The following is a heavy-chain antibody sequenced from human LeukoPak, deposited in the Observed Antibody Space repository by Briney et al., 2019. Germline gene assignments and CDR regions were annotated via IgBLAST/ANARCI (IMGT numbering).Heavy chain of an antibody. D-gene: IGHD5-24*01. CDR2: IYYSGST. CDR1: GGSFSSGGYY. V-gene: IGHV4-31*03. Sequence: PSQTLSLTCTVSGGSFSSGGYYWSWIRQHPGKGLEWIGYIYYSGSTYYNPSLESRVTISVDTSKRQFYLKLSSVTAADTALYYCARVEMATEGFDYWGQGTLVTVSS. J-gene: IGHJ4*02. CDR3: ARVEMATEGFDY.